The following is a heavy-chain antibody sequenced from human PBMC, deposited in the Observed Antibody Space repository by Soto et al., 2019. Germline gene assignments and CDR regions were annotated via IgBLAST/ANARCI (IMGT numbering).Heavy chain of an antibody. CDR2: IIPIFGTA. CDR3: ARDPGIAANEDGMDV. J-gene: IGHJ6*02. D-gene: IGHD6-13*01. Sequence: SVKVSCKASGGTFSIYAISCVLQSPLQGLEWMGGIIPIFGTANYAQKFQGRVTITADESTSTAYMELSSLRSEDTAVYYCARDPGIAANEDGMDVWGQGTTVTVSS. CDR1: GGTFSIYA. V-gene: IGHV1-69*13.